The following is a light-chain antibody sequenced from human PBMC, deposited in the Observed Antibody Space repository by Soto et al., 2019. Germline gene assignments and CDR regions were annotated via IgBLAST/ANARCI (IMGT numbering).Light chain of an antibody. CDR3: QSYDSGLSGSV. Sequence: QLVLTQPPSVSGDPGQRVTISCTGSSSNIGAGYDVHWYQQLPGTAPKLLIYGHSNRPSGVPDRFSGSKSGTSASLAITGLPAGDAAAYFCQSYDSGLSGSVFGTGTKVTV. J-gene: IGLJ1*01. CDR1: SSNIGAGYD. V-gene: IGLV1-40*01. CDR2: GHS.